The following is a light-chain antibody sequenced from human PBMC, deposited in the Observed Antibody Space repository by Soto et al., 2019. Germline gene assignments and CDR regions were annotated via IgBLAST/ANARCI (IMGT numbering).Light chain of an antibody. CDR1: QSVTNDY. Sequence: EIVLTHSPGTLSLAPGQSATLSCRASQSVTNDYLGWYQQKPGQSPRLLIYGASSRATGVPDRFSGSGSGTDFTLTISRLEPEDFAVYYCQQYGSSGTFGQGTKVDIK. V-gene: IGKV3-20*01. CDR3: QQYGSSGT. J-gene: IGKJ1*01. CDR2: GAS.